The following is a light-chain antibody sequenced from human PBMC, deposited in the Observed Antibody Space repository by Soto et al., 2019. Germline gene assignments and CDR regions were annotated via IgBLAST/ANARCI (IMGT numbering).Light chain of an antibody. CDR2: DAS. CDR1: QGVSSY. Sequence: IVLTQSPATLSVSPGERATLSCRASQGVSSYLAWYQQKPGQAPRLLIYDASNRATGIPARFSGSGSGTDFTLTISSLEPEDFAVYYCQQRSNWPWTFGQGTKVDIK. J-gene: IGKJ1*01. V-gene: IGKV3-11*01. CDR3: QQRSNWPWT.